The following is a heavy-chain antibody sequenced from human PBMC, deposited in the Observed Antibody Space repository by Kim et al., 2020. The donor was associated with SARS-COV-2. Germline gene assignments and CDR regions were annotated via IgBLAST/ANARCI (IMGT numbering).Heavy chain of an antibody. D-gene: IGHD1-20*01. J-gene: IGHJ4*02. CDR2: IYYSGST. Sequence: SETLSLTCTVSGGSISSYYWSWIRQPPGKGLEWIGYIYYSGSTNYNPSLKSRVTISVDTSKNQFSLKLSSVTAADTAVYYCARDPRITGTHGRFPLLDYWGQGTLVTVSS. CDR1: GGSISSYY. V-gene: IGHV4-59*01. CDR3: ARDPRITGTHGRFPLLDY.